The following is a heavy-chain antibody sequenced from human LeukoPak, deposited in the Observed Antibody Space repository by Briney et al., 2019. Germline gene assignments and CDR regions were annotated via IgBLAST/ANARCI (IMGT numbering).Heavy chain of an antibody. D-gene: IGHD1-26*01. J-gene: IGHJ5*02. Sequence: PSQTLSLTCTVSGGSISSGSYYWSWIRQPAGKGLEWIGRIYTSGSTNYNPSLKSRVTISVDTSKNQFSLKLSSVTAADTAVYYCARDHLYSGSYFVWFDPWGQGTLVTV. CDR3: ARDHLYSGSYFVWFDP. V-gene: IGHV4-61*02. CDR2: IYTSGST. CDR1: GGSISSGSYY.